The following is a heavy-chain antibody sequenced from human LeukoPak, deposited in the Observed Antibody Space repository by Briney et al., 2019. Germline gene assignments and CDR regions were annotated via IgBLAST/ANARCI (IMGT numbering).Heavy chain of an antibody. CDR3: APYSSVQGWFDP. CDR2: MHYSGTT. D-gene: IGHD3-22*01. Sequence: SETLSLTCIVSGGSISSSTSYWGWIRQPPGKGLEWIGSMHYSGTTYFNPSLKSRVTISVDTSKNQFSLRLASVTAADSAVYYCAPYSSVQGWFDPWGQATLVTVSS. V-gene: IGHV4-39*01. J-gene: IGHJ5*02. CDR1: GGSISSSTSY.